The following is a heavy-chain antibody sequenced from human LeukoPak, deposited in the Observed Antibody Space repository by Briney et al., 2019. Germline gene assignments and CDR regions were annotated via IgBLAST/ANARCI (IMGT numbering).Heavy chain of an antibody. Sequence: TGGSLRLSCAASGFTFSSYAMSWVRQAPGKGLEWISAISSSGGSTYYADSVKGRFTISRDNSKNTLFLQMNSLRAEDTALYYFAKALVWDYDSSGYPNHAGGWYFDLWGRGTLVTVSS. D-gene: IGHD3-22*01. CDR2: ISSSGGST. J-gene: IGHJ2*01. CDR3: AKALVWDYDSSGYPNHAGGWYFDL. CDR1: GFTFSSYA. V-gene: IGHV3-23*01.